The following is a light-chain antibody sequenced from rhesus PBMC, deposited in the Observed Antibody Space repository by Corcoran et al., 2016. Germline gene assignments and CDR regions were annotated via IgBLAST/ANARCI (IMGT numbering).Light chain of an antibody. CDR3: QHNYGTPFT. CDR1: ENVNNY. V-gene: IGKV1-74*01. CDR2: KAS. J-gene: IGKJ3*01. Sequence: DIQMTQSPSSLSASVGDRVTITCRASENVNNYLNWYQQKPGKAPKLLIYKASTLQRGVPSRFSGSGSGIDYTFTISSLQSEDVATYYCQHNYGTPFTFGPGTKLDIK.